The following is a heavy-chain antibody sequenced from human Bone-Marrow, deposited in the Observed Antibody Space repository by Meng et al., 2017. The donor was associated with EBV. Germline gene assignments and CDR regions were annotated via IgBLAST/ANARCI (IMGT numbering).Heavy chain of an antibody. D-gene: IGHD1-26*01. CDR3: VRKWGYYVDS. J-gene: IGHJ4*02. Sequence: QVHLQESGLGQVTPSGTLSLTVVVSGDTISSSKWWSWVRHPPGKGLEWIGEVSLWGTSSHNPSLQSRGTISVDKSNNQFALNLNSVTAADTAVYYCVRKWGYYVDSWGQGTLVTVFS. V-gene: IGHV4-4*02. CDR2: VSLWGTS. CDR1: GDTISSSKW.